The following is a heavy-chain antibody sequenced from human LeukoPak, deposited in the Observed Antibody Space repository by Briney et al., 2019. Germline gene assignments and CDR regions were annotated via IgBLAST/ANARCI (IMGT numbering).Heavy chain of an antibody. J-gene: IGHJ4*02. CDR3: ARADSGSPRHRDKRLSYDY. CDR2: MNPNSGNT. V-gene: IGHV1-8*01. CDR1: GYTFTSYD. Sequence: GASVKVSCKASGYTFTSYDINWVRQATGQGLEWMGWMNPNSGNTGYAQKFQGRVTMTRNTSISTAYMELSSLRSEDTAVYYCARADSGSPRHRDKRLSYDYWGQGTLVTVSS. D-gene: IGHD1-26*01.